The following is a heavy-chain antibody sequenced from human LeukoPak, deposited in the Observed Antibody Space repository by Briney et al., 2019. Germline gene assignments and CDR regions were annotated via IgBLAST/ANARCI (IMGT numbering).Heavy chain of an antibody. CDR3: ARVFIAAAGTDY. CDR1: GYTFTGYY. Sequence: ASVKVSCKASGYTFTGYYMHWVRQAPGQGLEWMGRINPNSGGTNYAQKFQGRVTMTRDTSISTAYMELSRLRSDDTAVYYCARVFIAAAGTDYWGQGTLVTVSS. V-gene: IGHV1-2*06. J-gene: IGHJ4*02. D-gene: IGHD6-13*01. CDR2: INPNSGGT.